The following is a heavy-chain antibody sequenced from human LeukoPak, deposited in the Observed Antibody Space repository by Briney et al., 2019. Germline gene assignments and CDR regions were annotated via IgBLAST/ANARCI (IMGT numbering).Heavy chain of an antibody. V-gene: IGHV1-69*06. CDR2: VIPMFITP. J-gene: IGHJ6*03. D-gene: IGHD5-18*01. CDR1: GGTFSNFS. Sequence: ASEKVSCKASGGTFSNFSISWVRQAPGQGLEWMGGVIPMFITPDYAQKFQGRVTITADKFTSTVYMELSSLRSEDTAVYYCARTIYVDTAILVRHYYSSMDVWGKGTTVIVSS. CDR3: ARTIYVDTAILVRHYYSSMDV.